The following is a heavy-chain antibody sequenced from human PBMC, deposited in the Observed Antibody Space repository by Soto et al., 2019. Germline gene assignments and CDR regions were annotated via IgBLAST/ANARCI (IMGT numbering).Heavy chain of an antibody. CDR2: IYNSGRY. J-gene: IGHJ4*02. Sequence: PSETLSLTCTVSGGFIWGWIRQSPDKGLEWIGYIYNSGRYNYNPSLESRLTISIDTSKNQFSLRLASVTAADTAVYCCARTLPNRQLFDSWSQGTLVTVSS. D-gene: IGHD1-1*01. V-gene: IGHV4-59*01. CDR3: ARTLPNRQLFDS. CDR1: GGFI.